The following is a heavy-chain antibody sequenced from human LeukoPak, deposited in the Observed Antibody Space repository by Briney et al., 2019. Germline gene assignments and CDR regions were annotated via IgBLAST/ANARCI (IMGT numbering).Heavy chain of an antibody. CDR1: GFTFSSYS. CDR2: ISSSSSYI. CDR3: ARNDDPPYYYYGMDV. J-gene: IGHJ6*02. D-gene: IGHD3-16*01. Sequence: PGGSLRLSCAASGFTFSSYSMNWVRQAPGKGLEWVSSISSSSSYIYYADSVKGRFTISRDNAKNSLYLQMNSLRAEDTAVYYCARNDDPPYYYYGMDVWGQGTTVTVSS. V-gene: IGHV3-21*01.